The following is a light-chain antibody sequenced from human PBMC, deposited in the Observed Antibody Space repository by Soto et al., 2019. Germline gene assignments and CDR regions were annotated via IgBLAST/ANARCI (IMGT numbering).Light chain of an antibody. CDR3: QQYSSCPLT. Sequence: EIVMTQSPATLSVSPGERATLSCRATQSVSTKLAWYQQKPGQAPRILIYDASTVATGIPPRFSGSGSGTEFTLVITRLQSEDFAVYYCQQYSSCPLTFGGGTKVQIK. J-gene: IGKJ4*01. CDR1: QSVSTK. CDR2: DAS. V-gene: IGKV3-15*01.